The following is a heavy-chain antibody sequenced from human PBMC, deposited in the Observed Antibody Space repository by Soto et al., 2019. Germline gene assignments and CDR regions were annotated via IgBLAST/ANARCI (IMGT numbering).Heavy chain of an antibody. Sequence: QVQLVESGGGVVQPGRSLRLSCAASGFTFSSYGMHWVRQAPGKGLEWVAVIWYDGSNKYYADSVKGRFTISRDNSKNTMYLQMNSLRAEDTAVYYCAREGYSYGHGDYWGQGTLVTVSS. V-gene: IGHV3-33*01. CDR1: GFTFSSYG. CDR3: AREGYSYGHGDY. J-gene: IGHJ4*02. D-gene: IGHD5-18*01. CDR2: IWYDGSNK.